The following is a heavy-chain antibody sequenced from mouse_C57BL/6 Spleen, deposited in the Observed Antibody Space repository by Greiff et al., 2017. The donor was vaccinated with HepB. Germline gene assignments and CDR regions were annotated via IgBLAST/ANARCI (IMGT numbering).Heavy chain of an antibody. CDR3: ARGGSWFAY. CDR1: GYSFTGYY. Sequence: VQLQQSGPELVKPGASVKISCKASGYSFTGYYMNWVKQSPEKSLEWIGEINPSTGGTTYNQKFKAKATSTVDKSSSTAYMQLKSLTSEDSAVYYCARGGSWFAYWGQGTLVTVSA. J-gene: IGHJ3*01. CDR2: INPSTGGT. V-gene: IGHV1-42*01.